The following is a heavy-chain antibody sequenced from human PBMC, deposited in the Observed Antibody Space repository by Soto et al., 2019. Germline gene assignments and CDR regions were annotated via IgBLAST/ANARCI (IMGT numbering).Heavy chain of an antibody. Sequence: QVQLEESGGGVVQPGRSLRLSCAASGFSFSNYGMHWVRQAPGTGLEWVAVISYDGSNKYYADSVKGRFTISRDNSKNTPFLQMSSLRAEDTAVYYCAKDREWGPRSGYTQEADYWGQGTLVTVSS. CDR1: GFSFSNYG. J-gene: IGHJ4*02. CDR2: ISYDGSNK. D-gene: IGHD3-22*01. CDR3: AKDREWGPRSGYTQEADY. V-gene: IGHV3-30*18.